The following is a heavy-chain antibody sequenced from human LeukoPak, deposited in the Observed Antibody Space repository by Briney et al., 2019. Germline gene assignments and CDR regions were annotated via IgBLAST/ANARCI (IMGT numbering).Heavy chain of an antibody. Sequence: GGSLRLSCAASGFTFSRYGMSWVRQAPGKGLEWVSCISSSSSYIYYADSVKGRFTISRDNAKNSLYLQMNSLRVEDTAVYYCARAHNWKYGTFDYWGQGTLVTVSS. J-gene: IGHJ4*02. CDR2: ISSSSSYI. CDR1: GFTFSRYG. D-gene: IGHD1-7*01. CDR3: ARAHNWKYGTFDY. V-gene: IGHV3-21*01.